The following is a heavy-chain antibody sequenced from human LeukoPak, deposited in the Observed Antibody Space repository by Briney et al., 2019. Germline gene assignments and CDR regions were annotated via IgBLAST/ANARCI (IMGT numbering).Heavy chain of an antibody. V-gene: IGHV4-34*01. Sequence: SETLSLTCAVYGGSFSGYYWSWIRQPPGKGLEWIGEINHSGSTNYNPSLKSRVTVSVDTSKNQFSLKLSSVTAADTAVYYCARGRGSPRRHYMDVWGKGTTVTVSS. CDR1: GGSFSGYY. CDR2: INHSGST. CDR3: ARGRGSPRRHYMDV. D-gene: IGHD3-16*01. J-gene: IGHJ6*03.